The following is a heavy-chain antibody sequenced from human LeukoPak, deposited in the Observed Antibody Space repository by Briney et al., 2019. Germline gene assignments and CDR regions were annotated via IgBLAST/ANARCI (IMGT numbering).Heavy chain of an antibody. Sequence: GGSPRLSCAASGFTFSNYAMNWVRQAPGKGLEWVSSISGNGGTTYCADSVKGRFTSSRDNSKNTLYLQMNSPRAEDTAVYYCATSGGWGQGALVAVSS. CDR2: ISGNGGTT. V-gene: IGHV3-23*01. D-gene: IGHD2-15*01. J-gene: IGHJ4*02. CDR3: ATSGG. CDR1: GFTFSNYA.